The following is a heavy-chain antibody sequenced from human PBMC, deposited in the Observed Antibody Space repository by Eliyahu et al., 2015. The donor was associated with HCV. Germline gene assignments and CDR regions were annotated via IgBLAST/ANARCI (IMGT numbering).Heavy chain of an antibody. CDR3: ARDRGGAQSGSYPNWFDP. J-gene: IGHJ5*02. Sequence: LEWVAVIWYDGSNKYYADSVKGRFTISRDNSKNTLYLQMNSLRAEDTAVYYCARDRGGAQSGSYPNWFDPWGQGTLVTVSS. CDR2: IWYDGSNK. V-gene: IGHV3-33*01. D-gene: IGHD1-26*01.